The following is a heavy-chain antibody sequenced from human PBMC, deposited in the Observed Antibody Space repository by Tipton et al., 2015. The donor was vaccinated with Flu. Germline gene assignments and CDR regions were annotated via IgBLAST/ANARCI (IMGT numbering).Heavy chain of an antibody. J-gene: IGHJ5*02. D-gene: IGHD4-17*01. CDR2: ISGSGGST. Sequence: SLRLSCAASGFTFSSYAMSWVRQAPGKGLEWVSAISGSGGSTYYADSVKGRFTISRDNSKNTLYLQMNSLRAEDTAVYYCAKDRVEWTTVTTQLFDPWGQGTLVTVSS. CDR1: GFTFSSYA. V-gene: IGHV3-23*01. CDR3: AKDRVEWTTVTTQLFDP.